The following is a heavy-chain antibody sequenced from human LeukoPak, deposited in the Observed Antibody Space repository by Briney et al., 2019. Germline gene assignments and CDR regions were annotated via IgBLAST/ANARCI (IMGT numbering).Heavy chain of an antibody. CDR2: ILGDGSST. D-gene: IGHD6-19*01. CDR1: GFTFSNYP. CDR3: TRDGTSGWHFDY. Sequence: QPGGSLTLSCAASGFTFSNYPMHWVPQAQGKGLEYVSSILGDGSSTSYANSVKGRFTISGDISRNTLYLQMGSLRAGDMAMYYCTRDGTSGWHFDYWGQGTLVTVSS. J-gene: IGHJ4*02. V-gene: IGHV3-64*01.